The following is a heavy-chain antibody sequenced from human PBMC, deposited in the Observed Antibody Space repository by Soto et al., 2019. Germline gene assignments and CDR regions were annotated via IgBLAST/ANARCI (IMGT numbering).Heavy chain of an antibody. V-gene: IGHV1-69*02. CDR3: ARDTTY. Sequence: QVQLVQSGAEVKKPGSSVKVSCKASGGTFGTYTISWVRQAPGQVLEWMGRIIPYLDITDYAQKFQGRFTIAADKSTTTAYMELNRLRPEDTAVYFCARDTTYWGQGTLITVSS. CDR2: IIPYLDIT. CDR1: GGTFGTYT. J-gene: IGHJ4*02. D-gene: IGHD5-18*01.